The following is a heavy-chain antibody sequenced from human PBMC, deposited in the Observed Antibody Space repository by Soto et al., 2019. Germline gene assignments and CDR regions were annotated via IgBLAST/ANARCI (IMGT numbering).Heavy chain of an antibody. J-gene: IGHJ3*01. CDR2: IKQDGGDK. Sequence: GGSLRLSCVASGFTLSNYWMSWVRQVPGKGLEWVANIKQDGGDKFYVDSVRGRFTISRDNAKDSLYLQMNNLRAEDTAVYYCARDHYDSDSGNYDAFDVWGQGTMVTVSS. D-gene: IGHD3-10*01. V-gene: IGHV3-7*01. CDR1: GFTLSNYW. CDR3: ARDHYDSDSGNYDAFDV.